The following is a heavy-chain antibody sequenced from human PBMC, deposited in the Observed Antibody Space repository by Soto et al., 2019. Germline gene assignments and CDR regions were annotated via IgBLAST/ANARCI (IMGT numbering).Heavy chain of an antibody. Sequence: PGGCLGISCAASGFHFSSYTMNWVRQAPGKGLEWVSSISSSGDYIYYADSVKGRFTISRDNAKNSLYLQMSSLRAGDMAMFYCARGDAYNSFDYWGQGALVTASS. V-gene: IGHV3-21*01. CDR3: ARGDAYNSFDY. D-gene: IGHD1-1*01. CDR2: ISSSGDYI. CDR1: GFHFSSYT. J-gene: IGHJ4*02.